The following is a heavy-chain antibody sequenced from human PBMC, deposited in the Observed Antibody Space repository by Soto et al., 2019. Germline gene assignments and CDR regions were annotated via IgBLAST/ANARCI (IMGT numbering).Heavy chain of an antibody. Sequence: ASETLSLTCTVSGGSISSYYWSWIRQPPGKGLEWIGYIYYSGSTNYNPSLKSRVTISVDTSKNQFSLKLSSVTAADTAVYYCARVQIRDDYIWGSYRQAPYYFDYWGQGTLVTVSS. J-gene: IGHJ4*02. V-gene: IGHV4-59*01. D-gene: IGHD3-16*02. CDR1: GGSISSYY. CDR2: IYYSGST. CDR3: ARVQIRDDYIWGSYRQAPYYFDY.